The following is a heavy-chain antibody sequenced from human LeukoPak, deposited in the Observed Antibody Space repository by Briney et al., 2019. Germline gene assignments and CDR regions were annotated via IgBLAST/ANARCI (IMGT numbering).Heavy chain of an antibody. V-gene: IGHV3-74*01. D-gene: IGHD6-19*01. CDR3: ARDGSGWSFDY. Sequence: PGGSLRLSCAASEFSFSSYWMYWVRQAPGRGLEWVSHINSDGSSTTYADSVKGRFTICRDNVKNTLYLQMNSLRAEDSAVYYCARDGSGWSFDYWGQGTLVTVSS. J-gene: IGHJ4*02. CDR1: EFSFSSYW. CDR2: INSDGSST.